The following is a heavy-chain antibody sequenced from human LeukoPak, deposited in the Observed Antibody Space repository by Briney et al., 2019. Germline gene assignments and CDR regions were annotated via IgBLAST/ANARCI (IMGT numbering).Heavy chain of an antibody. CDR1: GVIFSSYG. CDR3: AKDASSVWYFSYFDF. V-gene: IGHV3-30*02. Sequence: GGSLRLSCAASGVIFSSYGMHSVRQAPRKGLEWGAFIQSDGTNKYYTDSVKGRFTVSRDNSKNTLYLQMDSLRPEDTAVYYCAKDASSVWYFSYFDFWGQGTLVTVSS. CDR2: IQSDGTNK. D-gene: IGHD6-19*01. J-gene: IGHJ4*02.